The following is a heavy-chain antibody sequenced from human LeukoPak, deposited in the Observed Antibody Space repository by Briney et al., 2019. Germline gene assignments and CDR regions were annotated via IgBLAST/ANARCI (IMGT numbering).Heavy chain of an antibody. CDR2: ISYDGSNK. CDR3: ARGIYTSSPRNPKNFFDY. V-gene: IGHV3-30*04. CDR1: GFTFSSYA. Sequence: GGSLRLSCAASGFTFSSYAMHWVRQAPGKGLEWVAVISYDGSNKYYADSVKGRFTISRDNAKNSLYLQMNSLRAEDTAVYFCARGIYTSSPRNPKNFFDYWGQGTLVTVS. D-gene: IGHD2-2*02. J-gene: IGHJ4*02.